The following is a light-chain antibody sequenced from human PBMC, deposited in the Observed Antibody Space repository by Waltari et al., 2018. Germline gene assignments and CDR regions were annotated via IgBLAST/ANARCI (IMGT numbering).Light chain of an antibody. V-gene: IGLV3-25*03. CDR2: KDT. Sequence: SYELTQPPSVSVSPGQTARITCSGDELAKEYATWYHQKPGQAPEVVIYKDTERTSGIPQRLSSSSSGTTVTLIIRGVQAEDEDDYFCQSTESIDTYPAVVFGGGTTLTVL. CDR1: ELAKEY. CDR3: QSTESIDTYPAVV. J-gene: IGLJ2*01.